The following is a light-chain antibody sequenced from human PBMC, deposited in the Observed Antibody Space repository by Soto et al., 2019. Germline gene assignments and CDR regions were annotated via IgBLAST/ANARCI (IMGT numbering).Light chain of an antibody. J-gene: IGKJ3*01. Sequence: DIPLPQSPSFLSASVGDSVTITCRASQAIPCYIAWYQQKPGKAPKLLIYAVSTLQSGVPSRLSGSGCGTEFTRTISSLQPEDFATYSCQQANSYTPFSSGSGNKV. CDR1: QAIPCY. CDR3: QQANSYTPFS. CDR2: AVS. V-gene: IGKV1-9*01.